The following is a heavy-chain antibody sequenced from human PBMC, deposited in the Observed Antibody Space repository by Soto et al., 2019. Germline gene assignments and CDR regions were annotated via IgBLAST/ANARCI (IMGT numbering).Heavy chain of an antibody. CDR2: ISAYNGNT. J-gene: IGHJ5*02. D-gene: IGHD3-3*01. CDR1: GYTFTSYG. CDR3: ARDPPRDYDFWSGYYGGFDP. V-gene: IGHV1-18*01. Sequence: GASVKVSCKASGYTFTSYGISWVRQAPGQGLEWMGWISAYNGNTNYAQKLQGRVTMTTDTSTSTAYMELRSLRSDDTAVYYCARDPPRDYDFWSGYYGGFDPWGQGTLVTVSS.